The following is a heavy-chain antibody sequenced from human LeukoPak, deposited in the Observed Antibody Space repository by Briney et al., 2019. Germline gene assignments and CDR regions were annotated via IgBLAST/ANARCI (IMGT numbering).Heavy chain of an antibody. Sequence: GGSLRLSCAGSGFIFNNYAMHWVRQPPGKGLGWVSGISWNSGSIDYADSVKGRFTISRDNAKNSLYLQMNSLRVEDTAFYYCAKDNRRHYTSGPNPDSLHWGQGALVTVAS. CDR2: ISWNSGSI. J-gene: IGHJ4*02. CDR3: AKDNRRHYTSGPNPDSLH. V-gene: IGHV3-9*01. D-gene: IGHD6-19*01. CDR1: GFIFNNYA.